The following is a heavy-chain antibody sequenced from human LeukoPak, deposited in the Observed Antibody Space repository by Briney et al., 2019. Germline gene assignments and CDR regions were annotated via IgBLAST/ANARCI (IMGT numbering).Heavy chain of an antibody. CDR2: INPSGGST. CDR3: ATQREDWSFDI. V-gene: IGHV1-46*01. CDR1: GYTFTSYY. Sequence: GASVKVSCKASGYTFTSYYMHWVRQAPGQGLEWMGIINPSGGSTTYAQKFQGRVTMSVDTSKNQFSLKLSSVTAADTAVYYCATQREDWSFDIWGQGTMVTVSS. J-gene: IGHJ3*02. D-gene: IGHD2-15*01.